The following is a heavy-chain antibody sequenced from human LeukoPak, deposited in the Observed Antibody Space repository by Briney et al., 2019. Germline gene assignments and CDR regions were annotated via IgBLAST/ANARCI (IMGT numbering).Heavy chain of an antibody. J-gene: IGHJ4*02. CDR1: GFPLGDYA. CDR3: TRAPHPRCSSSGCYLDY. D-gene: IGHD2-2*01. CDR2: IQSKAYGVAT. Sequence: QPGGSLRLSCSTSGFPLGDYAMSGVPQAPAKGGEGVGFIQSKAYGVATKYAASVNRRFSISRDDSQSIANLQMNDLKTEATAVYYCTRAPHPRCSSSGCYLDYWGQGTLVTVSS. V-gene: IGHV3-49*04.